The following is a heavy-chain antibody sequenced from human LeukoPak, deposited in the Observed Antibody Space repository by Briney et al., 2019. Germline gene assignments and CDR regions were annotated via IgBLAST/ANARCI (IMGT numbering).Heavy chain of an antibody. J-gene: IGHJ3*02. Sequence: SETLSLTCTVSGGSISSGGYYWSWIREHPGKGLEWIGYIYYSGSTYYNPSLKSRVTISVDTSKNQFSLKLSSVTAADTAVYYCATASPLAGAFDIWGQGTMVTVSS. V-gene: IGHV4-31*03. CDR1: GGSISSGGYY. CDR2: IYYSGST. CDR3: ATASPLAGAFDI.